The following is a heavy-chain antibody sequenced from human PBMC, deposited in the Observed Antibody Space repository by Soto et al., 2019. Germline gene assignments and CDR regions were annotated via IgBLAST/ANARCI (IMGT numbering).Heavy chain of an antibody. J-gene: IGHJ4*02. V-gene: IGHV3-11*01. CDR1: GFTFSDYY. CDR2: ISSDGTSM. Sequence: QVQLAESGGGLVKPGESLRLSCAASGFTFSDYYMSWIRQAPGKGLEWVSYISSDGTSMYYADSVKGRFTISRDNAKNSLYLQMNSLRAADTAVYYCARDLGYYDSDGYLDYWGQGTLVTVSS. D-gene: IGHD3-22*01. CDR3: ARDLGYYDSDGYLDY.